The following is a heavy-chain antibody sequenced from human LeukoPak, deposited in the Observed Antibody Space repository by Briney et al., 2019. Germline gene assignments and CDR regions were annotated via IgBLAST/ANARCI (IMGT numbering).Heavy chain of an antibody. CDR2: INPTGGST. V-gene: IGHV1-46*01. CDR1: GYTFPSYF. J-gene: IGHJ6*02. CDR3: ARLSSDTAMVTRVVGYYYYGMDV. Sequence: ASVKVSCKASGYTFPSYFMHWVRQAPGQGLEWMGIINPTGGSTTYAQKFQGRVTMTRDTSTSTVYMELSSLRSEDTAVYYCARLSSDTAMVTRVVGYYYYGMDVWGQGTTVTVSS. D-gene: IGHD5-18*01.